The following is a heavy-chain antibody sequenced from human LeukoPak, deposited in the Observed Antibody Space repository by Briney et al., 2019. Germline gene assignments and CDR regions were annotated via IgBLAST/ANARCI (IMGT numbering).Heavy chain of an antibody. D-gene: IGHD4-17*01. V-gene: IGHV3-43*02. CDR1: GFAFDDYA. CDR2: ISGDGGRT. Sequence: GGSLRLSCAASGFAFDDYAMHWVRQAPGKGLEWVSLISGDGGRTYYADSVKGRFTISRDNSKNSLDMQMNSLRTEDTALYYCAKDPRPRDYGDYEGYIDYWGQGTLVTVS. J-gene: IGHJ4*01. CDR3: AKDPRPRDYGDYEGYIDY.